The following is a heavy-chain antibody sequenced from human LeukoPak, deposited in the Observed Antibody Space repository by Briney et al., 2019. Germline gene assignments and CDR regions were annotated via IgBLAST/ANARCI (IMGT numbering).Heavy chain of an antibody. Sequence: QAGGALRLSCAASGFTFSTYWMHWVRQAPGKGLVWVSRINSYGSDASYADSVKGRFPISRDNAKNTLYLQMNSLRAEDTAVYYCAREFYLHSDNYDSGNWGQGTLVTVSS. V-gene: IGHV3-74*01. CDR3: AREFYLHSDNYDSGN. CDR1: GFTFSTYW. D-gene: IGHD3-16*01. J-gene: IGHJ4*02. CDR2: INSYGSDA.